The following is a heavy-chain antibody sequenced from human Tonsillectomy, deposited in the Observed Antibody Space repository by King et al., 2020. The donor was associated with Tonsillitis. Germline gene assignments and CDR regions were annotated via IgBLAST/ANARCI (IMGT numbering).Heavy chain of an antibody. D-gene: IGHD5-24*01. CDR3: ARERWLPPDAFDI. CDR2: ISYDENNK. V-gene: IGHV3-30*04. J-gene: IGHJ3*02. CDR1: GFTFSSYA. Sequence: VQLVESGGGVVQPGRSLRPSCAASGFTFSSYAMHWVRQAPGKGLEWVALISYDENNKYYADSVKGRFTISRDNSKNTLYLQMNSLRAEDTAVFYCARERWLPPDAFDIWGQGTMVTVSS.